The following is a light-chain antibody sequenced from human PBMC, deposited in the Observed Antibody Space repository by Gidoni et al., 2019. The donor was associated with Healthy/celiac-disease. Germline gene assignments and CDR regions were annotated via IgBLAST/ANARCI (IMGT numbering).Light chain of an antibody. J-gene: IGKJ3*01. V-gene: IGKV4-1*01. CDR2: WAS. CDR3: QQYYSTPT. CDR1: QSVLYSSNNKNY. Sequence: DLVMTPSPDSLAVSLGERATIKCKSSQSVLYSSNNKNYLAWYQQKPGQPPKLLIYWASTRESGVPDRFSGSGSGTDFTLTISSLQAEDVAVYYCQQYYSTPTFGPGTKVDIK.